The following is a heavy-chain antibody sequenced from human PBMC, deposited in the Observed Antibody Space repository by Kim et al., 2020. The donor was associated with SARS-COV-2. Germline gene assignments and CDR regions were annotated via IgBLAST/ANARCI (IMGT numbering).Heavy chain of an antibody. J-gene: IGHJ3*02. CDR1: GFTFDDYA. V-gene: IGHV3-9*01. CDR3: AKEEDAFDI. Sequence: GGSLRLSCAASGFTFDDYAMHWVRQAPGKGLEWVSGISWNSGSIGYADSVKGRFTISRDNAKNSLYLQMNSLRAEDTALYYCAKEEDAFDIWGQGTMVTVSS. CDR2: ISWNSGSI.